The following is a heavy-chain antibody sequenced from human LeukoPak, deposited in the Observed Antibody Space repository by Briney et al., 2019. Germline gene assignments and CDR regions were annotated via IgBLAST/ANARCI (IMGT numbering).Heavy chain of an antibody. CDR3: ASDGGTSFEYFQH. D-gene: IGHD4-23*01. CDR2: ISRSGDTI. Sequence: PGGSLRLSCAASGFTFSSYEMNWVRQAPGKGLEWLSYISRSGDTIYYADSVKGRFTTSRDNAKNSLYLQMNSLRAEDTAVHYCASDGGTSFEYFQHWGQGTLVPVSS. J-gene: IGHJ1*01. CDR1: GFTFSSYE. V-gene: IGHV3-48*03.